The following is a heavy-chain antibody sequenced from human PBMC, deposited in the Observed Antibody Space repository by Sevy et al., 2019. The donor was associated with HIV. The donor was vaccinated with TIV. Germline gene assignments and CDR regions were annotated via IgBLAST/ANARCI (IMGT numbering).Heavy chain of an antibody. D-gene: IGHD3-16*01. CDR1: GGSITTADYY. CDR3: ARGVGGPGVRITFGGVKYGFDF. Sequence: SETLSLTCTVSGGSITTADYYWSWIRQTPGKGLEWIGYIHHTGNTYYNPSLKSRISGISVDTSKNQFSLKLSSMTAADTDAYYRARGVGGPGVRITFGGVKYGFDFWGQGRMVTVSS. CDR2: IHHTGNT. J-gene: IGHJ3*01. V-gene: IGHV4-30-4*01.